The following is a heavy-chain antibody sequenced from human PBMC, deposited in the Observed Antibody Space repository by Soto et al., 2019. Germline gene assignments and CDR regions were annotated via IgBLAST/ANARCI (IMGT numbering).Heavy chain of an antibody. CDR1: GFTVSTYG. CDR2: ISRDGGTK. Sequence: QVQLVESGGGVVQPGRSLRLSCAVSGFTVSTYGMHWVRQAPGKGLEWVAVISRDGGTKYYADSVKGRFTISRDNSRNTLFLEMNSMRAEDTALYSCAKGSDTSGYYQLDYWGQGTLVTVSS. V-gene: IGHV3-30*18. CDR3: AKGSDTSGYYQLDY. D-gene: IGHD3-22*01. J-gene: IGHJ4*02.